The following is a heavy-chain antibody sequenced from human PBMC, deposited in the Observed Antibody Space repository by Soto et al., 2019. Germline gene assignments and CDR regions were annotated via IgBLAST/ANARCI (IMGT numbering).Heavy chain of an antibody. D-gene: IGHD3-22*01. CDR3: ARGYDCSGYFDY. CDR1: GFTFSSYE. Sequence: EVQLVESGGGLVQPGGSLRLSCAASGFTFSSYEMNWVRQAPGKGLEWVSYISSSGSTIYYADSVKGRFTISRDNAKNSLYLQMNSLRAEDTAVYYCARGYDCSGYFDYWGQGTLVTVSS. V-gene: IGHV3-48*03. CDR2: ISSSGSTI. J-gene: IGHJ4*02.